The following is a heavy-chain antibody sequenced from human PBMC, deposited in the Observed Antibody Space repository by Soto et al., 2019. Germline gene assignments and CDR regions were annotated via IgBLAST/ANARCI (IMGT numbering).Heavy chain of an antibody. CDR1: GFTFSSYG. V-gene: IGHV3-30*03. CDR2: ISYDGSNK. J-gene: IGHJ5*02. CDR3: XXXXXXXXXQQT. Sequence: QVQLVESGGGVVQPGRSLRLSCAASGFTFSSYGMHWVRQAPGKGLEWVAVISYDGSNKYYADSVKGRFTISRDNSKNTLYLKVNSLRAEDTAVYXXXXXXXXXXXQQTWGQGTLVTVSS.